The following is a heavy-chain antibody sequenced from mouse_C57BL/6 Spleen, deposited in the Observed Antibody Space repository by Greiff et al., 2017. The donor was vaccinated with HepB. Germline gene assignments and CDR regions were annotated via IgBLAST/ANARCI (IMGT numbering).Heavy chain of an antibody. J-gene: IGHJ2*01. CDR1: GYAFTNYL. CDR2: INPGSGGT. V-gene: IGHV1-54*01. D-gene: IGHD1-1*01. Sequence: QVQLQQSGAELVRPGTSVKVSCKASGYAFTNYLIEWVKQRPGQGLEWIGVINPGSGGTNYNEKFKGKATLTADKSSSTAYMQLSSLTSEDSAVYVCAKGYYYGSSSLDYWGQGTTLTVSS. CDR3: AKGYYYGSSSLDY.